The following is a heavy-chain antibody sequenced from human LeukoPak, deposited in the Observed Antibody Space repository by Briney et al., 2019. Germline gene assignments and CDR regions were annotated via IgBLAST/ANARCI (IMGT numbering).Heavy chain of an antibody. V-gene: IGHV3-23*01. D-gene: IGHD3-10*01. CDR1: GFTFSSYG. J-gene: IGHJ3*02. CDR2: ISASGGST. CDR3: AKDPLYHSGNYYDDAFDI. Sequence: QAGGSLRLSCAASGFTFSSYGMSWVRQAPGKGLEWVSAISASGGSTYNADSVKGWFTISRDNSKNTLYLQMTSLRAEETAVYYCAKDPLYHSGNYYDDAFDIWGQGTMVTVSS.